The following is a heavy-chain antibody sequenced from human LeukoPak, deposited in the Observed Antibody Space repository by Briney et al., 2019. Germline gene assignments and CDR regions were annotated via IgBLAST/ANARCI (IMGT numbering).Heavy chain of an antibody. CDR1: GGSISSGGYY. Sequence: SETLSLTCTVSGGSISSGGYYWSWIRQHPGKGLEWIGFIYYSGSTYYNPSLKSRVTFSVDTSKSQFSLKLSSVTAADTALYYCARAVYDYIWGSYRFDYWGQGTLVTVSS. D-gene: IGHD3-16*02. CDR2: IYYSGST. V-gene: IGHV4-31*03. J-gene: IGHJ4*02. CDR3: ARAVYDYIWGSYRFDY.